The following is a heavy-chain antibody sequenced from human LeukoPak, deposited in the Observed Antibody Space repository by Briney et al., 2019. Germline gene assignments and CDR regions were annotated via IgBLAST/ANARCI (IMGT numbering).Heavy chain of an antibody. CDR3: ARLRPSIGAAGTFDY. D-gene: IGHD6-13*01. V-gene: IGHV4-59*08. J-gene: IGHJ4*02. CDR1: GGSISSYY. Sequence: SQTLSLTCSVSGGSISSYYWSWIRQPPGKGLEWSGYIYYTGSTKYNASLKSRVTISVDTSKNQFSLKLSSVTAADTAVYYCARLRPSIGAAGTFDYWGQGTLVTVSS. CDR2: IYYTGST.